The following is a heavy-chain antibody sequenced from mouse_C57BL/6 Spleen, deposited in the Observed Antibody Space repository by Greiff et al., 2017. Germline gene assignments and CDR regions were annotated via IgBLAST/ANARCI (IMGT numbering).Heavy chain of an antibody. Sequence: QVQLQQPGAELVRPGTSVKLSCKASGYTFTSYWMHWVKQRTGQGLEWIGVIDPSDSYTNYNQKFKGKATLTVDTSSSTAYMQLSSLTSEDSAVYYCARTVVAPFDYWGQGTTLTVSS. CDR2: IDPSDSYT. CDR1: GYTFTSYW. J-gene: IGHJ2*01. V-gene: IGHV1-59*01. D-gene: IGHD1-1*01. CDR3: ARTVVAPFDY.